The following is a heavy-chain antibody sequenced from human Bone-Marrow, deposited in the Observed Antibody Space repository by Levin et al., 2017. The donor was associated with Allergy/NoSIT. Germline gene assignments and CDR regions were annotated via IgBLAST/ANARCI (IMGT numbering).Heavy chain of an antibody. V-gene: IGHV3-72*01. Sequence: GESLKISCAVSGFIFSDHHMDWVRQAPGEGLEWVGRIRNKASSYTTEYAASVRGRFTVSRDDSKNSLFLQMNSLRTEDTAVYYCTRSPVGSSPCDDWGHGILVTVSS. CDR3: TRSPVGSSPCDD. CDR2: IRNKASSYTT. D-gene: IGHD1-26*01. CDR1: GFIFSDHH. J-gene: IGHJ4*01.